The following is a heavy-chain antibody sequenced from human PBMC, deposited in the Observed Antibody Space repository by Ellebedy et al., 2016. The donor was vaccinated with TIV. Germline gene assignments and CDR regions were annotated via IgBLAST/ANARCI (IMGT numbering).Heavy chain of an antibody. V-gene: IGHV3-53*01. J-gene: IGHJ4*02. Sequence: GESLKISCAASGFTVTAYPMNWVRQAPGKGLEWVSTIFNADDTNFADYAGTVKGRFTVSRANTENTLYLQMNNLRADDTAIYYCARLSGVLSWYADYWGLGARVTVSS. CDR1: GFTVTAYP. CDR3: ARLSGVLSWYADY. CDR2: IFNADDT. D-gene: IGHD6-13*01.